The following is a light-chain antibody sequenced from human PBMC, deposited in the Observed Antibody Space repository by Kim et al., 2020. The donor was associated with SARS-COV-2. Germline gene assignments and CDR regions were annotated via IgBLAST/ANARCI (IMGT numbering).Light chain of an antibody. CDR2: KVS. J-gene: IGKJ3*01. CDR1: TSLVYTDGNTY. CDR3: MQGTHRPFT. V-gene: IGKV2-30*01. Sequence: PAPMSRRFSTSLVYTDGNTYLNWIRQRTGQSPRGIINKVSSRSSGVPDRFRSSGSGTNFKRQISEVEAEDVRVYYWMQGTHRPFTFGPESKVDIK.